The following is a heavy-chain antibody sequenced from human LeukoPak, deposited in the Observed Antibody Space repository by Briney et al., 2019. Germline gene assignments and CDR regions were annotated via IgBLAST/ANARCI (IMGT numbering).Heavy chain of an antibody. V-gene: IGHV3-74*01. CDR2: INSDGSST. Sequence: GGSLRLSCAASGFIFSSYWMHWVRQAPGKGLVWVSRINSDGSSTSYADSVKGRFTISRDDAKNTLYLQMNSLRAEDTAVYYCARRVVVPAAPYYFDYWGQGTLVTVSS. CDR3: ARRVVVPAAPYYFDY. D-gene: IGHD2-2*01. CDR1: GFIFSSYW. J-gene: IGHJ4*02.